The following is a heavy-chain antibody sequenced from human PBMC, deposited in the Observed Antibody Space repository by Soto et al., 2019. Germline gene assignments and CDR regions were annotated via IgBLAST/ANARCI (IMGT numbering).Heavy chain of an antibody. CDR3: ATDYGGNSDVY. CDR1: GFNFSSYA. J-gene: IGHJ4*02. D-gene: IGHD4-17*01. CDR2: ISGSGGRT. Sequence: PGGSLNLSCAASGFNFSSYAMSWVRQAPGKGLEWVSGISGSGGRTYYADSVKGRFAISRDNSKNTLYLQMNSLRAEDTGVYYCATDYGGNSDVYWGQGTLVTLSS. V-gene: IGHV3-23*01.